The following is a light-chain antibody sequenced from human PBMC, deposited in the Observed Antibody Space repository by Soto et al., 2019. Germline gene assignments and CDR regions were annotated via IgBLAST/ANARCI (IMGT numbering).Light chain of an antibody. J-gene: IGKJ1*01. Sequence: EIVLTQSPATLSLSPGERATLSCRASQSVSSYLAWYQQKPGQAPRLLIYDASNRATGIPARFSGSGSGTDFTLTISSLEPEDFAVYSWQQRSNWPPTFGQGTNVEI. CDR2: DAS. V-gene: IGKV3-11*01. CDR3: QQRSNWPPT. CDR1: QSVSSY.